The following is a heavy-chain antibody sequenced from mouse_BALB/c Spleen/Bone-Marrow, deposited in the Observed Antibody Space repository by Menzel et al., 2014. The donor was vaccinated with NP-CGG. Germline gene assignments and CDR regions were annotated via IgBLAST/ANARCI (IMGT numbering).Heavy chain of an antibody. D-gene: IGHD2-2*01. J-gene: IGHJ2*01. CDR1: GFNIKDTY. CDR2: MDPANGNT. V-gene: IGHV14-3*02. CDR3: ASYVYGYYFDY. Sequence: VQLQQSGAELVKPGASVKLSCTASGFNIKDTYMHWVKQRPGQGLEWIGRMDPANGNTKYDPKFQGKATITADTSSNTAYLQLSSLTSEDTAVYYCASYVYGYYFDYWGQGTTLTVSS.